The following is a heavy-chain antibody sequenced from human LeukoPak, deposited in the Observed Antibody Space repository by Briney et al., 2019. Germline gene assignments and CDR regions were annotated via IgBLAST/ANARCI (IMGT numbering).Heavy chain of an antibody. CDR3: AKAGVTRIKYYYYYMDV. J-gene: IGHJ6*03. Sequence: GGSLRLSCAASGFTFSSYAMSWVRQAPGKGLEWVSAISGSGGSTYYADSVKGRFTISRDNSKNTLYLQMNSLRAEDTAVYYCAKAGVTRIKYYYYYMDVWGKGTTVTVSS. D-gene: IGHD4-17*01. V-gene: IGHV3-23*01. CDR1: GFTFSSYA. CDR2: ISGSGGST.